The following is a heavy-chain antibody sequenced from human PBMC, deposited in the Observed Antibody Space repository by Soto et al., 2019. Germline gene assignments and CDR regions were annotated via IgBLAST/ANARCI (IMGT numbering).Heavy chain of an antibody. CDR3: ASARCNTDCYLIDY. V-gene: IGHV3-30-3*01. D-gene: IGHD2-21*02. Sequence: QVQLVESGGGVVQPGRSLRLSCAASGFTFTTSAMHWVRQPPGKGLEWVALISSDRSQTSYADSVKGRFTISRDNAANTVYLQMNSLRVEDTAVYHCASARCNTDCYLIDYWGPGTQVTVSS. J-gene: IGHJ4*02. CDR1: GFTFTTSA. CDR2: ISSDRSQT.